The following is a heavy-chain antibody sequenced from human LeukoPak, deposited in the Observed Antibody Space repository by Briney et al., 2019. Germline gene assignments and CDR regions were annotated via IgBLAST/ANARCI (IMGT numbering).Heavy chain of an antibody. CDR1: GYTFTSYD. CDR3: ARVPSYRCSGTSCQLEYWFDP. Sequence: GASVKVSCKASGYTFTSYDINWVRQATGQGLEWMGWMNPNSGNTGYAQKFQGRVTMTRNTSISTAYMELSSLRSEDTAVYYCARVPSYRCSGTSCQLEYWFDPWGQGTLVTVPS. V-gene: IGHV1-8*01. D-gene: IGHD2-2*01. CDR2: MNPNSGNT. J-gene: IGHJ5*02.